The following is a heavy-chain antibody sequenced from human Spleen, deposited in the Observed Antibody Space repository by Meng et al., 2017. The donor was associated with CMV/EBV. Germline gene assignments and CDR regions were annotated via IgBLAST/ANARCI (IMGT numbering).Heavy chain of an antibody. CDR3: TTYDFWSGFAC. J-gene: IGHJ4*02. V-gene: IGHV3-15*01. D-gene: IGHD3-3*01. CDR1: GFTFSNAW. CDR2: IKSETGGGTT. Sequence: GGSLRLSCAASGFTFSNAWMRWVRQAPGKGLEWVGRIKSETGGGTTDYAAPVKVRFTISRDDSKNTLYLQMNSLKTEDTAVYYCTTYDFWSGFACWGQGTLVTVSS.